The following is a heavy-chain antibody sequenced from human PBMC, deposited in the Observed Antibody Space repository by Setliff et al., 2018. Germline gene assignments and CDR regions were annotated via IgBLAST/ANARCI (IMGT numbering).Heavy chain of an antibody. CDR2: INHSGST. CDR3: ARAGPTVTFFRVLVISWWDP. D-gene: IGHD3-3*01. Sequence: SETLSLTCAVYGGSFSGYYWSWIRHPPGKGLEWIGEINHSGSTNYNPSLKSRVTISVDTSTNQFSLKLSSVTAADTATYYCARAGPTVTFFRVLVISWWDPWGQGSLVTVSS. J-gene: IGHJ5*02. CDR1: GGSFSGYY. V-gene: IGHV4-34*01.